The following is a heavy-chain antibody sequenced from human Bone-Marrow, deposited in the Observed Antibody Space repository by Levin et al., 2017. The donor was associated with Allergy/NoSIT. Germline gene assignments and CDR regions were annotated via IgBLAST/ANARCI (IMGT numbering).Heavy chain of an antibody. D-gene: IGHD3-10*01. J-gene: IGHJ5*02. V-gene: IGHV4-30-2*01. CDR3: ARSFTMLRGGFDP. CDR1: GGSISSGGSS. CDR2: IFHTGST. Sequence: SETLSLTCALSGGSISSGGSSWSWIRQPPGTGLEWIGYIFHTGSTYYNSSLKGRVTISVDRSKNQFSLKLTSVTAADTAVYYCARSFTMLRGGFDPWGQGILVTVSS.